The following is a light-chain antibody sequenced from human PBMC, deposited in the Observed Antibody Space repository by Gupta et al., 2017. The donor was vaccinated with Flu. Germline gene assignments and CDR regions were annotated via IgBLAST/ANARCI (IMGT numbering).Light chain of an antibody. CDR3: MQGIDLFT. J-gene: IGKJ2*01. V-gene: IGKV2-30*02. CDR1: RSLVHTDGNTY. Sequence: DIVMTQSPLSLSVSLGQPASISCRSSRSLVHTDGNTYLFWFHQRPGQSPRRLIYRISHRDSGVPDRISGSGSDTDFTLKSSGGEAEDVGVYYCMQGIDLFTFGQGTRLEIK. CDR2: RIS.